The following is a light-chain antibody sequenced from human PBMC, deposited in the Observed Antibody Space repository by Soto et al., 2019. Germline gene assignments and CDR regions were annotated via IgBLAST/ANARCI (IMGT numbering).Light chain of an antibody. J-gene: IGKJ5*01. V-gene: IGKV1-39*01. CDR1: QSISGW. CDR3: QQSYSTPIT. CDR2: EAS. Sequence: DIQMTQSPSTLSASVGDRVTITCRASQSISGWLAWYQQKPGTAPKLLIYEASNLESGVPSRFSGSGSGTDFTLTISSLQPEDFATYYCQQSYSTPITFGQGTRLEIK.